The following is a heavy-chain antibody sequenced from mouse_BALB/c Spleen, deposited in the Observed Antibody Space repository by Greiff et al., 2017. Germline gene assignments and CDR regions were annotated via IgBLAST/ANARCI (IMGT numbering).Heavy chain of an antibody. D-gene: IGHD2-12*01. J-gene: IGHJ4*01. Sequence: EVKLMESGAELVKPGASVKLSCTASGFNIKDTYMHWVKQRPEQGLEWIGRIDPANGNTKYDPKFQGKATITADTSSNTAYLQLSSLTSEDTAVYYCASSYWDAMDYWGQGTSVTVSS. CDR2: IDPANGNT. CDR3: ASSYWDAMDY. V-gene: IGHV14-3*02. CDR1: GFNIKDTY.